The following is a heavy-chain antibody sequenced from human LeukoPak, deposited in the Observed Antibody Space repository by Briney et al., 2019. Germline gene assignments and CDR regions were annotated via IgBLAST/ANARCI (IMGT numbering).Heavy chain of an antibody. CDR3: ARIYYYDSSGYFYYFDY. V-gene: IGHV4-39*01. Sequence: SETLSLTCTVSGASISSSSYYWGWIRQPPGKGLEWIGSIYYSGSTYNNPSLKSRVTMSVDTSKNQFSLKLTAVTAADTAVYYCARIYYYDSSGYFYYFDYWGQGTLVTVSS. CDR2: IYYSGST. D-gene: IGHD3-22*01. J-gene: IGHJ4*02. CDR1: GASISSSSYY.